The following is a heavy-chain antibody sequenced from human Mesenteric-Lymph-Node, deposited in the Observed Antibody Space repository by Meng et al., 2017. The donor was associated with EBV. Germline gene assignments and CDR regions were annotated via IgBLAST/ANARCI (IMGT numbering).Heavy chain of an antibody. D-gene: IGHD3-16*01. CDR1: GYTLRELS. CDR2: LDLTDGER. Sequence: QVPLVQSGAEVKKPGASVKVSCKVSGYTLRELSMHWVRQAPGKGLEWMGGLDLTDGERIYAQKFQGRVTMSEDTSTNTAYMELSSLTFEDTAVYYCATGDYGRDVFDYWGQGTLVTVSS. J-gene: IGHJ4*02. V-gene: IGHV1-24*01. CDR3: ATGDYGRDVFDY.